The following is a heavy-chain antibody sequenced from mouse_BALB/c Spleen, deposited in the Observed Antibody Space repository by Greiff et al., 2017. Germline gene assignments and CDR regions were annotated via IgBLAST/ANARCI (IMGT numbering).Heavy chain of an antibody. J-gene: IGHJ1*01. CDR3: ARNGSSLYFDV. CDR2: INPSNGRT. V-gene: IGHV1S81*02. Sequence: QVQLQQPGAELVKPGASVKLSCKASGYTFTSYWMHWVKQRPGQGLEWIGEINPSNGRTNYNGKFKGKATLTADKSSSTAYMQLSSLTSEDSAVYFCARNGSSLYFDVWGAGTTVTVSS. CDR1: GYTFTSYW. D-gene: IGHD1-1*01.